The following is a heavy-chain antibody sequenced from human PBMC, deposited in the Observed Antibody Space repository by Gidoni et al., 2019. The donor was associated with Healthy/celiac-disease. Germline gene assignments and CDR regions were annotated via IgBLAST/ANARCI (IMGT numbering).Heavy chain of an antibody. CDR1: GDSVSSNSAA. CDR3: ARDRAYDFWSGYYTDYFDY. Sequence: QVQLQQSGPGLVKPSQTLSLTCAISGDSVSSNSAAWNWIRQSPSRGLEWLGRTYYRSKWYNDYAVSVKSRITINPDTSKNQFSLQLNSVTPEDTAVYYCARDRAYDFWSGYYTDYFDYWGQGTLVTVSS. CDR2: TYYRSKWYN. D-gene: IGHD3-3*01. V-gene: IGHV6-1*01. J-gene: IGHJ4*02.